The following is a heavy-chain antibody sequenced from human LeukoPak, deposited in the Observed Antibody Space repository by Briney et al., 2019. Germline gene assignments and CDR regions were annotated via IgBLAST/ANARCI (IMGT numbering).Heavy chain of an antibody. Sequence: SVTVSCKASGYTFTGYYIHWVRQAPGQGLEWMGWINSNSGGTNSAQKFQGRVTMTRDTSISTAYMELSRLRSDDTAVYYCARHPYSGSYHFDYWGQGTLVTVSS. CDR3: ARHPYSGSYHFDY. V-gene: IGHV1-2*02. CDR2: INSNSGGT. D-gene: IGHD1-26*01. J-gene: IGHJ4*02. CDR1: GYTFTGYY.